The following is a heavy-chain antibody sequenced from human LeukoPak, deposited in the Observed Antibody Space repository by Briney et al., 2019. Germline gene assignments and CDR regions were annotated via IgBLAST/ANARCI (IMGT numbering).Heavy chain of an antibody. Sequence: PSETLSLTCAVYGGSFSGYYWSWIRQPPGKGLEWIGEINHSGSTNYNPSLKSRVTISVDTSKNQFSLKLSSVTAADTAVYYCARHAIVGATTGAFDIWGQGTMVTVSS. CDR3: ARHAIVGATTGAFDI. CDR2: INHSGST. J-gene: IGHJ3*02. V-gene: IGHV4-34*01. D-gene: IGHD1-26*01. CDR1: GGSFSGYY.